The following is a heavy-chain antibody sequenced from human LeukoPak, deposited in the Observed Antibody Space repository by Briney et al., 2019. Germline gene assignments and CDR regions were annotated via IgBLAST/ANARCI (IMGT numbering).Heavy chain of an antibody. CDR2: ISSSGTTI. CDR3: ARDSHDYSTTIQLFDP. V-gene: IGHV3-48*03. CDR1: GFTFSSYG. Sequence: GGSLRLSCAASGFTFSSYGMNWVRQAPGKGLEWVSYISSSGTTIYYADSVKGRFTISRDNAKNSLYLQMNSLRAEDTAVYYCARDSHDYSTTIQLFDPWGQGTLVTVSS. D-gene: IGHD4-11*01. J-gene: IGHJ5*02.